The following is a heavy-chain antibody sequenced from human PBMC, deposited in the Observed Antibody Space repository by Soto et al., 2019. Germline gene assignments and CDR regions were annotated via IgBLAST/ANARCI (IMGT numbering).Heavy chain of an antibody. V-gene: IGHV3-23*01. CDR1: GFPFSSYA. CDR2: ISSGSNT. J-gene: IGHJ6*02. Sequence: EVQLLESGGGLVQPGGSLRFSCVASGFPFSSYAMSWVRQTPGRGLECVSSISSGSNTYYTDSVRGRFTISRDNSKNSLYLQMSSLRADDTALYYCAKASATGKSDGMDVWGQGTTVSVSS. CDR3: AKASATGKSDGMDV. D-gene: IGHD7-27*01.